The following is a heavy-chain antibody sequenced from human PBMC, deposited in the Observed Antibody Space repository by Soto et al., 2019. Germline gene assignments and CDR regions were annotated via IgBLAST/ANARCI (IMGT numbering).Heavy chain of an antibody. Sequence: QVQLVQSGAEVKKPGSSVKVSCKASGGTFSSYAISWVRQAPGQGLEWMGGIIPIFGTANYAQKFQGRVTITEDKSTSTAYMELSSLRSEDTAVYYCARGAMVRGDSYYYYYGMDVWGQGTTVTVSS. CDR1: GGTFSSYA. V-gene: IGHV1-69*06. J-gene: IGHJ6*02. CDR2: IIPIFGTA. D-gene: IGHD3-10*01. CDR3: ARGAMVRGDSYYYYYGMDV.